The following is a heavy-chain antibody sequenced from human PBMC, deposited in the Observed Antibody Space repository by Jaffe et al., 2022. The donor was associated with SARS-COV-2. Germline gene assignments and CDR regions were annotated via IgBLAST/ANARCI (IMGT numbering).Heavy chain of an antibody. Sequence: QITLRESGPTLVKPTQTLTLTCSFSGFSLSTGGVGVGWIRQPPGKALEWLALVFWDDDKRYSPSLKTRLTITKDTSKKQVVLTMTNMDPVDTATYYCARSFIAWDAVVGLYYFDYWGQGTLVTVSS. CDR2: VFWDDDK. D-gene: IGHD6-19*01. V-gene: IGHV2-5*02. CDR3: ARSFIAWDAVVGLYYFDY. CDR1: GFSLSTGGVG. J-gene: IGHJ4*02.